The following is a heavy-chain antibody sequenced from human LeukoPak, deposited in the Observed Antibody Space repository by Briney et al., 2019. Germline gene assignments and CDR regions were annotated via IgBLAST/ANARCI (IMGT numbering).Heavy chain of an antibody. CDR3: AKLPPRDYYYGMDV. Sequence: GASLRLSCAASGFTFSSYAMSWVRQAPGKGLEWVSAISGSGGSTYYADSVKGRFTISRDNSKNTLYLQMNSLRAEDTAVYYCAKLPPRDYYYGMDVWGQGTTVTVSS. V-gene: IGHV3-23*01. J-gene: IGHJ6*02. CDR2: ISGSGGST. CDR1: GFTFSSYA.